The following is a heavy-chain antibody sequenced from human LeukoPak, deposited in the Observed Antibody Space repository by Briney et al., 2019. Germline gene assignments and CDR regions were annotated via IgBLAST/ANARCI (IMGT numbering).Heavy chain of an antibody. J-gene: IGHJ6*02. Sequence: GGSLSLSCAASGFTFSSYAMSWVRQAPGKGLEWVSAISGSGGSTYYADSVKGRFTISRDNSKNTLYLQMNSLRAEDTAVYYCGYGDYYYGMDVWGQGTTVTVSS. D-gene: IGHD5-18*01. CDR2: ISGSGGST. CDR1: GFTFSSYA. V-gene: IGHV3-23*01. CDR3: GYGDYYYGMDV.